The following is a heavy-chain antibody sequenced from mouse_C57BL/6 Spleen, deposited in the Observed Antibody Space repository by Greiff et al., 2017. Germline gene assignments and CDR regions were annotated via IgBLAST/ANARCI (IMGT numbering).Heavy chain of an antibody. Sequence: QVQLQQPGAELVMPGASVKLSCKASGYTFTSYWMHWVKQRPGQGLEWIGEIDPSDSYTNYNQKFKGKSTLTVDKSSSTAYMQLSSLTSEDSAVYDCAGYYYGSRSWFAYWGQGTLVTVSA. CDR3: AGYYYGSRSWFAY. CDR2: IDPSDSYT. CDR1: GYTFTSYW. D-gene: IGHD1-1*01. J-gene: IGHJ3*01. V-gene: IGHV1-69*01.